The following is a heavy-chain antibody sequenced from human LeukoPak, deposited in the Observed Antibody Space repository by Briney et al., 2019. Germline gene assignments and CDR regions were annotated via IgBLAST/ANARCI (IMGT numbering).Heavy chain of an antibody. J-gene: IGHJ6*03. D-gene: IGHD6-19*01. CDR2: ISAYNGNT. Sequence: ASVKVSCKASGYTFTSYGISWVRQAPGQGLEWMGWISAYNGNTNYAQKLQGRVTMTTDTSTSTAYMELRSLRSDDTAVYYCARDVRGYSSGWAPYYYYMDVWGKGTTVTVSS. CDR3: ARDVRGYSSGWAPYYYYMDV. V-gene: IGHV1-18*01. CDR1: GYTFTSYG.